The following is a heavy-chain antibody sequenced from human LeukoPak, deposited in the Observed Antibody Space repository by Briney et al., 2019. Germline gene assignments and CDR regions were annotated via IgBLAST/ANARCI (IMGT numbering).Heavy chain of an antibody. D-gene: IGHD6-19*01. V-gene: IGHV2-5*01. Sequence: SGPTLVKPTQTLTLTCTFSGFSLSSSGVGVGWIRQPPGKALEWLALIYWNGDTRYSRSLKSRLTITKDTSKNQVVLTMTNMDPVDTATYYCAHPLEVQWLVAFDSWGQGTLVTVSS. J-gene: IGHJ4*02. CDR1: GFSLSSSGVG. CDR2: IYWNGDT. CDR3: AHPLEVQWLVAFDS.